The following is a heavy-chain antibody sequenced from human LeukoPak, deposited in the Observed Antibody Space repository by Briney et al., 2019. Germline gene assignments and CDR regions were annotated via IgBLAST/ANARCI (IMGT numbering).Heavy chain of an antibody. V-gene: IGHV3-23*01. Sequence: PGGTLRLSCAASGFTFSSYGMSWVRQAPGKGLEWVSAISGSGGSTYYADSVKGRFTISRDNSKNTLYLQMNSLRDEDSAVYYCAKDRGGSGSYEFDFWGQGTLVIVSS. D-gene: IGHD1-26*01. CDR3: AKDRGGSGSYEFDF. CDR2: ISGSGGST. CDR1: GFTFSSYG. J-gene: IGHJ4*02.